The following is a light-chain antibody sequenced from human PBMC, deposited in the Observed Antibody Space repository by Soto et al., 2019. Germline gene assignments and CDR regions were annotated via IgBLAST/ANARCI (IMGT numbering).Light chain of an antibody. J-gene: IGKJ1*01. CDR1: QSVLYSSNNKNY. CDR3: QQYYPPWT. CDR2: WAS. Sequence: DIVMTQSPDSLAVSLGERATINCKSSQSVLYSSNNKNYLDWYQQKPVQPPKLLIYWASTRESGVPYRFSGSGSGTDFTLTISSLHAEDVAVYYCQQYYPPWTFGQGTKVEIK. V-gene: IGKV4-1*01.